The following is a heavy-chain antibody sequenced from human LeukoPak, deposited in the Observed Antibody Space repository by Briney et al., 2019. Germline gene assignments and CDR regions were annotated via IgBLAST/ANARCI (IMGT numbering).Heavy chain of an antibody. Sequence: PSETLSLTCTVSGGSISSSYYWGWIRQPPGKGLEWIGSIFYRGSTYYTPSLKSRVTISVDTSKNQFSLKLTSVTAADTAMYFCARNWVADSFDFWGQGTMVTVSS. CDR1: GGSISSSYY. CDR3: ARNWVADSFDF. J-gene: IGHJ3*01. D-gene: IGHD6-19*01. V-gene: IGHV4-39*01. CDR2: IFYRGST.